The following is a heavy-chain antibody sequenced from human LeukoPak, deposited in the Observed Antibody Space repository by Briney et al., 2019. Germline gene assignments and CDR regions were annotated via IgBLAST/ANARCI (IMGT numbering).Heavy chain of an antibody. Sequence: PGGSLRLSCAASGFTFSSYSMNWVRQAPGKGLEWVSSISSSSSYIYYADSVRGRFTISRDNATNSLYLQMNSLRAEDTAVYYCARGYDSSGYYNNWFDPWGQGTLVTVSS. CDR1: GFTFSSYS. D-gene: IGHD3-22*01. J-gene: IGHJ5*02. V-gene: IGHV3-21*01. CDR2: ISSSSSYI. CDR3: ARGYDSSGYYNNWFDP.